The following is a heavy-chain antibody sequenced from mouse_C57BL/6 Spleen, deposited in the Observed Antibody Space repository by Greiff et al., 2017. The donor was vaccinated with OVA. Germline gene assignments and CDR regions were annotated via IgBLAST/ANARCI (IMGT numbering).Heavy chain of an antibody. Sequence: EVKVVESGAELVRPGASVELSCTASGFNIKDYYMHWVKQRPEQGLEWIGRIDPEDGDTEYAPKFQGKATMTADTSSNTAYLQLSSLTSEDTAVYYCTTDYGNYGDFDYWGQGTTLTVSS. CDR1: GFNIKDYY. CDR3: TTDYGNYGDFDY. D-gene: IGHD2-1*01. CDR2: IDPEDGDT. J-gene: IGHJ2*01. V-gene: IGHV14-1*01.